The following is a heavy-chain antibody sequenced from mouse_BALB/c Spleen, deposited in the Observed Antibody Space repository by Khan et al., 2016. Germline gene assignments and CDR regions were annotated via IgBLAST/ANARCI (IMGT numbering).Heavy chain of an antibody. J-gene: IGHJ2*01. Sequence: VQLQESGAELMKPGASVKISCKATGYTFSSYWIEWVKQRPGHGLEWVGEILPGSGSTNYNEKLRGKATFTEDTASNTAYMQLSSLTSEDTAVHYCARKERRGYGDDWGQGTTLTVSA. D-gene: IGHD1-1*01. CDR3: ARKERRGYGDD. CDR1: GYTFSSYW. CDR2: ILPGSGST. V-gene: IGHV1-9*01.